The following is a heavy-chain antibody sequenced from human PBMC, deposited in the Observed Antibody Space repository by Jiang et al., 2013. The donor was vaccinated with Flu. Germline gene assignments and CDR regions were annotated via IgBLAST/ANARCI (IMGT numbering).Heavy chain of an antibody. J-gene: IGHJ5*02. V-gene: IGHV4-34*01. D-gene: IGHD1-1*01. Sequence: ARLLKPSETLSLTCAVYGGSFSGYYWSWIRQPPGKGLEWIGEINHSGSTNYNPSLKSRVTISVDTSKNQFSLKVTSMTAADTAVYYCARAWYTTTWHGSNCFDTWGQGTLVTV. CDR1: GGSFSGYY. CDR2: INHSGST. CDR3: ARAWYTTTWHGSNCFDT.